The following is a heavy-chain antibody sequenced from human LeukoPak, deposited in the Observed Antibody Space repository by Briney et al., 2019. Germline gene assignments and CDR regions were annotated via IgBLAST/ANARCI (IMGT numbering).Heavy chain of an antibody. V-gene: IGHV3-48*01. CDR1: GFTFSSYS. D-gene: IGHD2-2*02. Sequence: GGSLRLSCAASGFTFSSYSMSWVRQAPGKGLEWVSYISSSSSTIYYADSVKGRFTISRDNAKNSLYLQMNSLRAEDTAVYYCARGILGYCSSTSCYRGNTNFDYWGQGTLVTVSS. CDR3: ARGILGYCSSTSCYRGNTNFDY. J-gene: IGHJ4*02. CDR2: ISSSSSTI.